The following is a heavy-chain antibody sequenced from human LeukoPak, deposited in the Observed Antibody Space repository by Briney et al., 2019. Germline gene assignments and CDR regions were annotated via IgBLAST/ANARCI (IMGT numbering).Heavy chain of an antibody. Sequence: PGGSLRLSCAASGFTFSSYGMHWVRQAPGKGLEWVTVISYDGSHKYYADSVKGRFTISRDNSKNTLYLRMNSLRPEDTAVYYCARGKAAAAVHFDYWGQGTLVTVSS. D-gene: IGHD6-13*01. CDR3: ARGKAAAAVHFDY. CDR2: ISYDGSHK. V-gene: IGHV3-30*19. CDR1: GFTFSSYG. J-gene: IGHJ4*02.